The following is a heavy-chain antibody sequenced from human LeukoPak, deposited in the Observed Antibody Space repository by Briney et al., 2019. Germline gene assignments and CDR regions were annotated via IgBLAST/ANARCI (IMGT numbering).Heavy chain of an antibody. CDR1: GFSFSTYY. D-gene: IGHD2-21*01. Sequence: GGSLGLSCAASGFSFSTYYMSWVRQAPGKGLEWISVLFSGGDTYYADSVKDRFGVSRDRSSETLFLQMNSLRVDDTGVYYCARQGFDSGFDCWGLGTTVTVSS. J-gene: IGHJ4*01. CDR3: ARQGFDSGFDC. CDR2: LFSGGDT. V-gene: IGHV3-66*04.